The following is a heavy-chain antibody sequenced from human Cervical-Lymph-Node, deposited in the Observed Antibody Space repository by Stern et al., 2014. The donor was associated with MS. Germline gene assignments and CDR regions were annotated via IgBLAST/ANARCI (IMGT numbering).Heavy chain of an antibody. J-gene: IGHJ6*02. Sequence: DQLVESGAEVKKPGASVKVSCKVSGYTLTEMSMHWVRQAPGKGLEWMGGYDPQHGETVYAQKSQGRVTMAEDRPTDTAYMELTSLRSDDTAVYYCATHRGRVTYYYGLDVWGQGTTVTVSS. D-gene: IGHD2-21*02. CDR2: YDPQHGET. CDR3: ATHRGRVTYYYGLDV. CDR1: GYTLTEMS. V-gene: IGHV1-24*01.